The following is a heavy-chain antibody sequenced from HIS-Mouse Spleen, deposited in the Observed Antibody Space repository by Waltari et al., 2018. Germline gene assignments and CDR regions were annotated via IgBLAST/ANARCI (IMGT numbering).Heavy chain of an antibody. Sequence: QLQLQESGPGLVKPSDTLSLTCTVSGGSISSRSYYWGWIRQPPGKGLEWIGSIYYSGSTYYNPSLKSRVTISVDTSKNQFSLKLSSVTAADTAVYYCAREIPYSSSWYDWYFDLWGRGTLVTVSS. CDR1: GGSISSRSYY. CDR2: IYYSGST. CDR3: AREIPYSSSWYDWYFDL. V-gene: IGHV4-39*07. J-gene: IGHJ2*01. D-gene: IGHD6-13*01.